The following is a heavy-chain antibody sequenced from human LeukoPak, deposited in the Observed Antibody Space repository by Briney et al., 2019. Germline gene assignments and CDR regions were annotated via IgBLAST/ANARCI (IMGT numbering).Heavy chain of an antibody. V-gene: IGHV3-48*04. D-gene: IGHD2-2*01. CDR1: GFTFSSYS. Sequence: AGGSLRLSCAASGFTFSSYSMNWVRQAPGKGLEWVSYISSSSSTIYYADSVRGRFTISRDNAKNSLYLQMNSLRAEDTAVYYCARANSSTNRPTLDYWGQGTLVTVSS. CDR2: ISSSSSTI. CDR3: ARANSSTNRPTLDY. J-gene: IGHJ4*02.